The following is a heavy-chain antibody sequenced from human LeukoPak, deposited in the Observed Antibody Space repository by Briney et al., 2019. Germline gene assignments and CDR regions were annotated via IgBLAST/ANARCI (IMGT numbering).Heavy chain of an antibody. CDR1: GYTFTGYD. V-gene: IGHV1-2*02. J-gene: IGHJ4*02. CDR2: INPNSGGT. Sequence: ASVKASCKASGYTFTGYDMHWGRGAPGHGLGWMGWINPNSGGTVCAQKFPRRVTMTSDTSISTAYMELSRLRSDDTAVYYCARDPGVGRTYYFDYWGQGTLVTVSS. CDR3: ARDPGVGRTYYFDY. D-gene: IGHD1-14*01.